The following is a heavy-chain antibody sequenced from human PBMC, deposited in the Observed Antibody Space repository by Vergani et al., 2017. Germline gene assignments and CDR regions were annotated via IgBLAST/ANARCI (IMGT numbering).Heavy chain of an antibody. D-gene: IGHD2-15*01. CDR1: GGSISSGDHC. CDR3: ARESDATGFFDY. Sequence: QVQLQESGPGVVKPSQTLSLTCAVSGGSISSGDHCWTWIRQRPGKGLEWIGYIFYSGTTYDNPSLRSRLTISVDTSQNQFSLKLRSVTAADTAVYYCARESDATGFFDYWGQGTLVTVSS. V-gene: IGHV4-31*11. CDR2: IFYSGTT. J-gene: IGHJ4*02.